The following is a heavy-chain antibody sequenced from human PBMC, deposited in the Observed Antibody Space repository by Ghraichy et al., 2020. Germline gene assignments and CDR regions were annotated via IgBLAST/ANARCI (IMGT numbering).Heavy chain of an antibody. J-gene: IGHJ6*02. CDR1: GGSISRTSYY. CDR3: ARHEGAGVDGYNYWYYGMDV. D-gene: IGHD5-24*01. CDR2: MYYSGSI. V-gene: IGHV4-39*01. Sequence: PSLTCTVSGGSISRTSYYWGWIRQAPGKGLEWIGSMYYSGSIYYNPSLKSRVTTSVDTSKNQFFLKLSSVTAADTAVYYCARHEGAGVDGYNYWYYGMDVWGQGTTVTVSS.